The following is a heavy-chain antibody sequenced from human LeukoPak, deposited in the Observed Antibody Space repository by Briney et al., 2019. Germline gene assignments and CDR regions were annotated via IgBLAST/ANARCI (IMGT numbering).Heavy chain of an antibody. CDR1: GFVFTSFG. CDR3: AKAPPSGYSYYYGMDV. D-gene: IGHD6-25*01. CDR2: IWYDGSKN. J-gene: IGHJ6*02. Sequence: PGGSLRLSCAASGFVFTSFGMHWVRQAPGKGLEWVAVIWYDGSKNYYGDSVKGRFTISRDISKNTLYLQMNSLRAEDTAVYYCAKAPPSGYSYYYGMDVGGQGTTVTVS. V-gene: IGHV3-33*06.